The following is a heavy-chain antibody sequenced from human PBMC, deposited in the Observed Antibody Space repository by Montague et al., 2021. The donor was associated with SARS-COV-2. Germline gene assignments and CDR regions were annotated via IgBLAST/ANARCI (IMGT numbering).Heavy chain of an antibody. J-gene: IGHJ6*02. D-gene: IGHD2-2*01. CDR3: TREGYQVLWSDYYYYGMDV. Sequence: TLSLTCAVYGGSLSGYYWSWIRQPPGKGLEWIGEINHSGSTNYNPSLKSQVTISVDTSKNQFSLKLSSVTAADTAVYYCTREGYQVLWSDYYYYGMDVWGQGTTVTVSS. V-gene: IGHV4-34*01. CDR2: INHSGST. CDR1: GGSLSGYY.